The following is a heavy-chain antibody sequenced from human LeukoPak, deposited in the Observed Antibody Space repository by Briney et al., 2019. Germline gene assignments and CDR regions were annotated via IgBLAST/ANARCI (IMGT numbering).Heavy chain of an antibody. CDR3: GRWGVNAGLDR. V-gene: IGHV3-7*01. Sequence: AGGSLRLSCAASGFTFSDYWMAWVRQAPGKGLEWVANIWPDGSDKYHVDSVRGRFTISRYNAQNSLNLQMNSLRAEDSGVYYCGRWGVNAGLDRWGQGTLVIVSS. J-gene: IGHJ5*02. D-gene: IGHD3-10*01. CDR2: IWPDGSDK. CDR1: GFTFSDYW.